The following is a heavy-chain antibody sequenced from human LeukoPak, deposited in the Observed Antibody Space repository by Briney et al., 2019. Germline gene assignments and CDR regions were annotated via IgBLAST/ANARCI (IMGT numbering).Heavy chain of an antibody. D-gene: IGHD6-13*01. CDR1: GFTFGDYA. Sequence: GSLRLSCTASGFTFGDYAMSWFRQAPGKGLEWVSVIYSGGSTYYADSVKGRFTISRDNSKNTLYLQMNSLRAEDTAVYYCARNGYSSSWYRNWGQGTLVTVSS. J-gene: IGHJ4*02. CDR3: ARNGYSSSWYRN. CDR2: IYSGGST. V-gene: IGHV3-53*01.